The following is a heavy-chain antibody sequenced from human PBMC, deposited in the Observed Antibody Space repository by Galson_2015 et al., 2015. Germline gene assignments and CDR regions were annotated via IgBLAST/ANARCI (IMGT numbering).Heavy chain of an antibody. Sequence: ETLSLTCTVSGGSISSSSYYWGWIRQPPGKGLEWIGSIYYSGSTYYNPSLKSRVTISVDTSKNQFSLKLSSVTAADTAVYYCARGSSSALLFDYWGQGTLVTVSS. J-gene: IGHJ4*02. CDR2: IYYSGST. V-gene: IGHV4-39*07. D-gene: IGHD6-6*01. CDR3: ARGSSSALLFDY. CDR1: GGSISSSSYY.